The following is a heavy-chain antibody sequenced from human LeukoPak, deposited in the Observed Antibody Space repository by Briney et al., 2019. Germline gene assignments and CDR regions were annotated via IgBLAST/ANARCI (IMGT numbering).Heavy chain of an antibody. J-gene: IGHJ3*02. CDR1: GFTFSSYG. Sequence: GGSLRLSCAASGFTFSSYGMSWVRQAPGKGLEWVSAISGSGGSTYYADSVKGRFTISRDNSKNTLYLQMNSLRAEDTAVYYCAKVLWQQLAPDAFDIWGQGTMVTVSS. CDR2: ISGSGGST. D-gene: IGHD6-13*01. V-gene: IGHV3-23*01. CDR3: AKVLWQQLAPDAFDI.